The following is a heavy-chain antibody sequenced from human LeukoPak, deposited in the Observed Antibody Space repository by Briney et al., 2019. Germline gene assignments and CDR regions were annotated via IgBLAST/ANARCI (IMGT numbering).Heavy chain of an antibody. CDR3: AHRPIAAAGTKVFDP. CDR1: GFSLSTSGAG. Sequence: SGPTLANPTQTLTLTCTFSGFSLSTSGAGVGWIRQPPGKALEWLALIYWNDDKRYSPSLKSRLTITKDTSKNQVVLTMTNMDPVDTATYYCAHRPIAAAGTKVFDPWGQGTLVTVSS. J-gene: IGHJ5*02. CDR2: IYWNDDK. D-gene: IGHD6-13*01. V-gene: IGHV2-5*01.